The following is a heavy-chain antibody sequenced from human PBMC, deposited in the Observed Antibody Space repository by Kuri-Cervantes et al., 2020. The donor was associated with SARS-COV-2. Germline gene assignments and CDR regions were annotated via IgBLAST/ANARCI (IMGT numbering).Heavy chain of an antibody. Sequence: ASVKVSCKASGYTFTSYDINWVRQATGQGLEWRGWMNPNSGNTGYAQKFQGRVTITRNTSISTAYMELSSLRSEDTAVYYCAEIKATPPQYYDFWSGYYTHNWFDPWGQGTLVTVSS. D-gene: IGHD3-3*01. CDR2: MNPNSGNT. V-gene: IGHV1-8*03. J-gene: IGHJ5*02. CDR3: AEIKATPPQYYDFWSGYYTHNWFDP. CDR1: GYTFTSYD.